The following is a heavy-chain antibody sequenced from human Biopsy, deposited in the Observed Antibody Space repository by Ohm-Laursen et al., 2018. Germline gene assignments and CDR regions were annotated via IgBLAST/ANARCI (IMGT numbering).Heavy chain of an antibody. CDR1: EYTLTELP. CDR3: ARNTGWYGDLYYFDH. CDR2: FDPEHGET. Sequence: ASVKVSCKVSEYTLTELPMHWVRQAPGKGLEWMGGFDPEHGETLYAQKFQGRVTMTRDTSKSTVYMELSSLRSADTAVYFCARNTGWYGDLYYFDHWGQGTLVTVSS. J-gene: IGHJ4*02. D-gene: IGHD6-19*01. V-gene: IGHV1-24*01.